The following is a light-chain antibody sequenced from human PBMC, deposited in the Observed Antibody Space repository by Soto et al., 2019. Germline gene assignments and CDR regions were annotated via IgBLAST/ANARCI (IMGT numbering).Light chain of an antibody. Sequence: EIVLTQSPATLSLSPGERATLSCRASQSVRNYLAWYQQKPGQAPRLLIYDASNRATGIPARFSGSGSGTDFTLTISSLEPEDFAVYYCLQRSNWRTFGQGTKVEVK. CDR3: LQRSNWRT. CDR1: QSVRNY. J-gene: IGKJ1*01. V-gene: IGKV3-11*01. CDR2: DAS.